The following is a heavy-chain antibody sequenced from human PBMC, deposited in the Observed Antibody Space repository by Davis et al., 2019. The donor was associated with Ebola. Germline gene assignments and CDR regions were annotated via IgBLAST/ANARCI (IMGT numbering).Heavy chain of an antibody. CDR2: INPSGGST. V-gene: IGHV1-46*01. Sequence: AASVKVSCKASGYTFTSYYMHWVRQAPGQGLEWMGIINPSGGSTSYAQKFQGRVTMTRDTSTSTVYMELSSLRSEDTAVYYCARGWRVVVPAAMGGYNWLDPWGQGTLVTVSS. CDR3: ARGWRVVVPAAMGGYNWLDP. D-gene: IGHD2-2*01. J-gene: IGHJ5*02. CDR1: GYTFTSYY.